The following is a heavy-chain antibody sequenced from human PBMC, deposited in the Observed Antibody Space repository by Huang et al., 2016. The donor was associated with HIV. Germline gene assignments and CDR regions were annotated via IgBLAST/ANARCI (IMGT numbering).Heavy chain of an antibody. D-gene: IGHD6-19*01. J-gene: IGHJ4*02. CDR3: ARGHSSGWCFDY. CDR1: GFGFSAYW. Sequence: EAQLVESGGGLVRPGGSLRLSCAASGFGFSAYWMSWVRQIPGKGMEWVANINQDGADKYYGDSVKGRFTISRDNAKDSLSLQMNSLRAEDTAVYYCARGHSSGWCFDYWGQGTLVTVSS. V-gene: IGHV3-7*01. CDR2: INQDGADK.